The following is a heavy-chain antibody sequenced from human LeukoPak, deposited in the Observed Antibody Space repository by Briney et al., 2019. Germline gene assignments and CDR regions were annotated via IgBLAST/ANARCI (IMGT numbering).Heavy chain of an antibody. Sequence: GGSLRLSCAVSGFTFSDYWMSWVRQAPGKGLEWVANIKQDGSEKNYVDSVKGRFTISRDSAQNSVDLQMNSLRAEDTAVYYCARDKYCTGRDRYGGSKFDYWGQGTLVTVSS. CDR2: IKQDGSEK. CDR3: ARDKYCTGRDRYGGSKFDY. V-gene: IGHV3-7*01. J-gene: IGHJ4*02. CDR1: GFTFSDYW. D-gene: IGHD2-8*02.